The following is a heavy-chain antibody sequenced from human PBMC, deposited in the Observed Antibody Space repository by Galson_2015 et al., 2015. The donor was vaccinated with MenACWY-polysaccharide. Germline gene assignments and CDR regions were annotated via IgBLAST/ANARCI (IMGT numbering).Heavy chain of an antibody. J-gene: IGHJ4*02. CDR2: INHSGGS. V-gene: IGHV4-34*01. Sequence: SETLSLTCTVYGGSFSGYWWSWIRQPPGKGLEWIGEINHSGGSNYNPSLKSRVTISVDTARTQFSLKVTSVTAADTAIYYCARGPPEVPDSNGYYYFHSWGQGTLVTVSS. D-gene: IGHD3-22*01. CDR3: ARGPPEVPDSNGYYYFHS. CDR1: GGSFSGYW.